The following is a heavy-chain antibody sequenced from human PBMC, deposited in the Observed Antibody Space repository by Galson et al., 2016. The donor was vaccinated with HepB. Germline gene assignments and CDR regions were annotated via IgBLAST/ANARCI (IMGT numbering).Heavy chain of an antibody. J-gene: IGHJ4*02. D-gene: IGHD6-13*01. V-gene: IGHV3-23*01. CDR3: AREMGVAAPAVFDY. Sequence: SLRLSCAASGFTFSSCAMSWVRQAPGKGLEWVSAIGGGGGSSYYADSVKGRFTISRDNSKNTLYLQMNSLRAEDTAVYYCAREMGVAAPAVFDYWGQGTLVTVSS. CDR1: GFTFSSCA. CDR2: IGGGGGSS.